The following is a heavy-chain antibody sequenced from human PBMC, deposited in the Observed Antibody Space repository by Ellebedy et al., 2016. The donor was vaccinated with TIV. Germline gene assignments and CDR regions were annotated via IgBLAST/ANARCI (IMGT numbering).Heavy chain of an antibody. CDR2: ITGNDGST. CDR1: GFTFSSYA. CDR3: VKDSIRGLYSPSPFRRYYFDS. D-gene: IGHD6-13*01. Sequence: GESLKISCTASGFTFSSYAMNWVRQAPGKGLEWVSFITGNDGSTYYADSVKGRFTISRDNSKNTLYLQMNSLRAEDTAVYYCVKDSIRGLYSPSPFRRYYFDSWGQGTLVTVSS. V-gene: IGHV3-23*01. J-gene: IGHJ4*02.